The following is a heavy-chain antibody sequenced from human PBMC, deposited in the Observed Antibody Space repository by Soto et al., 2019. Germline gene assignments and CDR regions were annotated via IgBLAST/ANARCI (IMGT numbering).Heavy chain of an antibody. V-gene: IGHV4-34*01. CDR1: GGSFSGYY. CDR2: INHSGST. CDR3: GRGKWQLDY. Sequence: SETLSLTCAVYGGSFSGYYWSWIRQPPGKGLEWIGEINHSGSTNYNPSLKSRVTISVDTSKNQFSLKLSSVTAADTAVYYCGRGKWQLDYWGQGTLVTVSS. J-gene: IGHJ4*02. D-gene: IGHD1-26*01.